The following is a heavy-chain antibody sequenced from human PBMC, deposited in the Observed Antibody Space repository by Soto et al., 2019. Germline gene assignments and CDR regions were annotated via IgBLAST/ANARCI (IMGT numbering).Heavy chain of an antibody. CDR1: GGSFSGYY. V-gene: IGHV4-34*01. J-gene: IGHJ4*02. D-gene: IGHD6-6*01. CDR2: INHSGNT. CDR3: ARGFHSSALFSRYTKFDN. Sequence: SETLSLTCAVYGGSFSGYYWTWIRQPPGKGLEWIGEINHSGNTNYNPSLKSRVTISLDMSKNQFSLKLRSVTAADTAVYYCARGFHSSALFSRYTKFDNWGQGTLVTVSS.